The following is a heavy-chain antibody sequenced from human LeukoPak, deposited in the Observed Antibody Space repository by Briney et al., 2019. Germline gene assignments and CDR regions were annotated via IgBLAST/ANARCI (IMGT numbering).Heavy chain of an antibody. CDR2: IFYSGST. CDR1: GGSIGTYY. J-gene: IGHJ4*02. Sequence: SETLSLTCTVSGGSIGTYYWTWIRQPPGKGLEWIGYIFYSGSTYYNPSLRSRVTISVDTSKNQFSLRLSPVTAADTAVYYCANTPQTMVTNFDYWGQGTLVTVSS. CDR3: ANTPQTMVTNFDY. V-gene: IGHV4-59*01. D-gene: IGHD5-18*01.